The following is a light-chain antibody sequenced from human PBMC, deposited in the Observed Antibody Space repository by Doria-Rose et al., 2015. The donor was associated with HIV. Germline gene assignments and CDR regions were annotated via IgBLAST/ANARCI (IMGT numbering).Light chain of an antibody. Sequence: QSVVTQEPSSSVSLGGTVTLTCGLTSGPVTGAYYPSWHQQTPGQAPRTLIYNTYSLSSGVSDRFSGSIPGNKAALTISGAQADDESDYYCVLYMGSGIWMFGGGTKLTVL. V-gene: IGLV8-61*01. CDR3: VLYMGSGIWM. J-gene: IGLJ3*02. CDR1: SGPVTGAYY. CDR2: NTY.